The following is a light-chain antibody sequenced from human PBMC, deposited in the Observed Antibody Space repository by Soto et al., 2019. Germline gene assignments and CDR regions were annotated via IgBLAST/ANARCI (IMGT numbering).Light chain of an antibody. J-gene: IGKJ4*01. Sequence: DIVMTQSPDSLAVSLCERATINCKSSQSILYSSSNKNYLTWYQQKPGQPPKLLIYWASTRESGVPDRFSGSGSGTDFTLTISSLQAEDVAVYYCQQYYGIPFTFGGGTKVEIK. CDR3: QQYYGIPFT. CDR2: WAS. CDR1: QSILYSSSNKNY. V-gene: IGKV4-1*01.